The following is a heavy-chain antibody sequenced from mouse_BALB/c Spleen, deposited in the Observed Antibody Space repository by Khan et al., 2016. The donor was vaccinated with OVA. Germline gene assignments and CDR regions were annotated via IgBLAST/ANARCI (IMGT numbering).Heavy chain of an antibody. CDR1: GYTFTSYW. D-gene: IGHD1-1*01. Sequence: DLVKPGASVKLSCKASGYTFTSYWINWIKQRPGQGLEWIGRISPGSGTPYYNEMFKGKATLTVDISSNTAYIQLSSLSSEDAAVYCCARENYYGSRHYAIDYWGQGTSVTVSS. V-gene: IGHV1S41*01. CDR2: ISPGSGTP. J-gene: IGHJ4*01. CDR3: ARENYYGSRHYAIDY.